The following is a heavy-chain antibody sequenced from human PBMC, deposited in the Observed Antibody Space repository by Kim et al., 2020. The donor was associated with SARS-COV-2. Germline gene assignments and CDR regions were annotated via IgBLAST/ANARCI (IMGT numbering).Heavy chain of an antibody. D-gene: IGHD1-26*01. V-gene: IGHV4-4*09. J-gene: IGHJ6*04. Sequence: YSSWTTSYNPSLESRVTISVDPSKSQFSLKLSSVTAADTAVYYCARGVDVWGKGTTVTVSS. CDR3: ARGVDV. CDR2: YSSWTT.